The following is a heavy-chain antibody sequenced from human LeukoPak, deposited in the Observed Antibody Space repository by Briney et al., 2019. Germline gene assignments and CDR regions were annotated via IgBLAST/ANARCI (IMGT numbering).Heavy chain of an antibody. CDR1: GGSFSYYY. J-gene: IGHJ3*02. CDR3: ARDFPVSQGLDAFDI. D-gene: IGHD1-14*01. CDR2: INHSGST. V-gene: IGHV4-34*09. Sequence: PSETLSLTCAVYGGSFSYYYWSWIRQPPGKTLEWIGEINHSGSTNYNPSLKSRVTISVDTSKNQFSLKLSSVTAADTAVYYCARDFPVSQGLDAFDIWGQGTMVTVSS.